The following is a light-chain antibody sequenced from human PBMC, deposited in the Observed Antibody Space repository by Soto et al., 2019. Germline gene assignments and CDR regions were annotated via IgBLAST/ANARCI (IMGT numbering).Light chain of an antibody. Sequence: EIVLTQSPGTLSLSPGERATLSCRASQSFSSRYLAWYQQKPGQAPRLFMYGASTRATGIPDRFSGSGSGTDFTLTISRLEPEDFAVYSCQQYAGSPWTFGQGTKVEIK. V-gene: IGKV3-20*01. CDR3: QQYAGSPWT. CDR2: GAS. CDR1: QSFSSRY. J-gene: IGKJ1*01.